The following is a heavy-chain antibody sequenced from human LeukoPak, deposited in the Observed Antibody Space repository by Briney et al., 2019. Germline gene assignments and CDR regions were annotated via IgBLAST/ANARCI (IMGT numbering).Heavy chain of an antibody. Sequence: SETLSLTCSVYGGSISPYYWSWIRQPPGKGLEWIGHIYHSGSTNYNPSLKSRVTISVDTSKNRFFLRLSSVTAADSALYYCARDLLSYDILTGYYGGYFDLWGRGTLVTVSS. D-gene: IGHD3-9*01. V-gene: IGHV4-59*01. CDR3: ARDLLSYDILTGYYGGYFDL. J-gene: IGHJ2*01. CDR1: GGSISPYY. CDR2: IYHSGST.